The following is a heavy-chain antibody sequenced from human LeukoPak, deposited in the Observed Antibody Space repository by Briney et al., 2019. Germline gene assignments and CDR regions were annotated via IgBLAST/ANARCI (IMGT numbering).Heavy chain of an antibody. D-gene: IGHD3-16*02. CDR2: ISGSGGST. CDR3: AKQALSDYVWGSYRYFDY. V-gene: IGHV3-23*01. Sequence: PGGSLRLSCAASGFIFSSYAMSWVRQAPGKGLEWVSAISGSGGSTYYADSVKGRFTISRDNSKNTLYLQMNSLRAEDTAVYYCAKQALSDYVWGSYRYFDYWGQGTLVTVSS. J-gene: IGHJ4*02. CDR1: GFIFSSYA.